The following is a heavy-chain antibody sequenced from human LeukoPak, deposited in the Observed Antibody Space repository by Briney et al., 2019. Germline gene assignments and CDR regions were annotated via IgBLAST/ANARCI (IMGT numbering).Heavy chain of an antibody. CDR1: GYTFTSYY. V-gene: IGHV1-46*01. Sequence: ASVKVSCKASGYTFTSYYMHWVRQAPGQGLEWMGIINPGGGSTSYAQKFQGRVTMTRDTSTSTVYMELSSLRSEDTAVYYCATDQGFYYYGMDVWGQGTTVTVSS. CDR3: ATDQGFYYYGMDV. J-gene: IGHJ6*02. CDR2: INPGGGST.